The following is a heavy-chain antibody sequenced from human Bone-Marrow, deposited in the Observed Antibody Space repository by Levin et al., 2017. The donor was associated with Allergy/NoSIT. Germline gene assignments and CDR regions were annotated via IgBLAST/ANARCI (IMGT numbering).Heavy chain of an antibody. D-gene: IGHD3-3*01. Sequence: GESLKISCAASGFSFSSYVMNWVRQAPGKGLQWVSGISSRGGSTYYEDSAKGRFSISRDNSKKTLYLRMDSLRAEDTAVYYCAKGSDHDFWGGYAFDYWGLGTLVTVSS. J-gene: IGHJ4*02. CDR1: GFSFSSYV. V-gene: IGHV3-23*01. CDR2: ISSRGGST. CDR3: AKGSDHDFWGGYAFDY.